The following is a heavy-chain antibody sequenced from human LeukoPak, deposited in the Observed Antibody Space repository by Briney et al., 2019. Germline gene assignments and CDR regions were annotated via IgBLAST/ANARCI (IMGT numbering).Heavy chain of an antibody. V-gene: IGHV3-66*01. CDR1: GFTVSSKY. CDR2: IYSGDST. CDR3: ARGEWLDLFFDY. D-gene: IGHD6-19*01. J-gene: IGHJ4*02. Sequence: GGSLRLSCAASGFTVSSKYMSWVRQAPGKGLEWVSVIYSGDSTYYADSVKGRFTISRDNSKNALYLQMNSLRAEDTAVYYCARGEWLDLFFDYWGQGTLVTVSS.